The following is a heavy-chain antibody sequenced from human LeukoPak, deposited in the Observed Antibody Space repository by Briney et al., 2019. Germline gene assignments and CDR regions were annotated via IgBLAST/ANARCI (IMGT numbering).Heavy chain of an antibody. D-gene: IGHD1-14*01. V-gene: IGHV3-23*01. CDR1: GFTFSSYA. Sequence: GGSLSLSCAASGFTFSSYAMSWVRHAQGKGLEWVSAISGSGGSTYYADSVKGRFTISRDNSKNTLYLQMNSLRAEDTAVYYCAKDLVSSYYFDYWGQGTLVTVSS. CDR2: ISGSGGST. CDR3: AKDLVSSYYFDY. J-gene: IGHJ4*02.